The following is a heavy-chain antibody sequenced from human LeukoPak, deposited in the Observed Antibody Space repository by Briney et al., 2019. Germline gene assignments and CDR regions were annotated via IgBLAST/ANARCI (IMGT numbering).Heavy chain of an antibody. J-gene: IGHJ3*02. CDR2: IRYDGINK. CDR3: AKEGDYYGSGSYRDAFNI. D-gene: IGHD3-10*01. CDR1: GFTLSRHG. V-gene: IGHV3-30*02. Sequence: GGSLRLSCAASGFTLSRHGMHWVRQAPGKGLEWVAFIRYDGINKYSADSVKGRFTISRDNFKNTLYLQMNSLRAEDTPVYYCAKEGDYYGSGSYRDAFNIWGQGTMVTVSS.